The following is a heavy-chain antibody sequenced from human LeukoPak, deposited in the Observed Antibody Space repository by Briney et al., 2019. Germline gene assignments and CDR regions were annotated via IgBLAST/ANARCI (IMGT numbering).Heavy chain of an antibody. D-gene: IGHD3-22*01. CDR1: GYTFTSYY. CDR2: ISPSGGST. Sequence: ASVKVSCKASGYTFTSYYMHWVRQAPGQGLEWMGIISPSGGSTSYAQKFQGRVTMTRDTSTSTVYMELSSLRSEDTAVYYCARGGRRYYDSSGYVFDYWGQGTLVTVSS. CDR3: ARGGRRYYDSSGYVFDY. V-gene: IGHV1-46*01. J-gene: IGHJ4*02.